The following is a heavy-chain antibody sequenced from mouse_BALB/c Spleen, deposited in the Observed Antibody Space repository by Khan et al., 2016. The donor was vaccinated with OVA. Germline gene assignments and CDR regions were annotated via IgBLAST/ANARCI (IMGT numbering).Heavy chain of an antibody. D-gene: IGHD1-2*01. CDR2: IRYTGST. Sequence: EVQLQESGPGLAKPSQSLSLTCTVSGYSITSGYGWNWIRQFPGNILEWLGYIRYTGSTNYNQSFKSRISITRDTSNNQVFLQLHSVTTADTATYYCARTASIKYWGPGTTSNGSS. CDR1: GYSITSGYG. V-gene: IGHV3-1*02. CDR3: ARTASIKY. J-gene: IGHJ2*01.